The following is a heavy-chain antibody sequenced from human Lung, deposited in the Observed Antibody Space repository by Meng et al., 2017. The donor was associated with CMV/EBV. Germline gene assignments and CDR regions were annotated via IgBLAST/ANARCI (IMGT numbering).Heavy chain of an antibody. J-gene: IGHJ6*02. CDR1: GDTFNKYV. Sequence: SVKVSCKASGDTFNKYVTSWVRQAPGQGLEWMGGIIPMRSVTNYAQKFQGRVTIIADTSTATVYMELSSLRSEDTAMYYCVASEEFYHFRSGWEWYYHYGMAVWGPGTTVTVSS. D-gene: IGHD3-3*02. CDR3: VASEEFYHFRSGWEWYYHYGMAV. V-gene: IGHV1-69*10. CDR2: IIPMRSVT.